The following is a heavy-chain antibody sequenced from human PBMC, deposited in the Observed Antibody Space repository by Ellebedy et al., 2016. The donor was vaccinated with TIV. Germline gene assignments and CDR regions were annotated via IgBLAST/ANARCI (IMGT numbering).Heavy chain of an antibody. CDR2: IWYDGSNK. Sequence: GESLKISXAASGFTFSSYGMHWVRQAPGKGLEWVAVIWYDGSNKYYADSVKGRFTISRDNFKNTLYLQMNSLRAEDTAVYYCAREGSTSHYYYYYMDVWGKGTTVTVSS. V-gene: IGHV3-33*01. J-gene: IGHJ6*03. CDR1: GFTFSSYG. D-gene: IGHD2-2*01. CDR3: AREGSTSHYYYYYMDV.